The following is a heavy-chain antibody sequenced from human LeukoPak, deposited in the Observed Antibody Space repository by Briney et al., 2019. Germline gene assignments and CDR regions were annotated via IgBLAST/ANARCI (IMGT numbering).Heavy chain of an antibody. V-gene: IGHV1-2*02. CDR1: GYTFTGYY. Sequence: ASVKVSCKASGYTFTGYYMHWVRQAPGQGLEWMGWINPNSGGTNYAQKFQGRVTMTRDTSISTAYMELSRLRSDDTAVYYCARGSGNYDFWSGRDYYHYMDVWGKGTTVTVSS. J-gene: IGHJ6*03. CDR3: ARGSGNYDFWSGRDYYHYMDV. CDR2: INPNSGGT. D-gene: IGHD3-3*01.